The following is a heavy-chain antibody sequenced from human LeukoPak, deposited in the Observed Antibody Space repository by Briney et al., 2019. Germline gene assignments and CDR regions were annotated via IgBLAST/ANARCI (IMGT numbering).Heavy chain of an antibody. CDR2: ISWNSGSI. CDR1: GFTFSSYS. J-gene: IGHJ3*02. Sequence: PGGSLRLSCAASGFTFSSYSMNWVRQAPGKGLEWVSGISWNSGSIGYADSVKGRFTISRDSAKNSLYLQMNSLRAEDTALYYCAKGLPMAYCGGDCYRGAFDIWGQGTMVTVSS. V-gene: IGHV3-9*01. D-gene: IGHD2-21*02. CDR3: AKGLPMAYCGGDCYRGAFDI.